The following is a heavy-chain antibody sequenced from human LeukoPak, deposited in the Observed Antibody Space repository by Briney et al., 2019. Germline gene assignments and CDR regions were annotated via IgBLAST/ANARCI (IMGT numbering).Heavy chain of an antibody. Sequence: GGSLRLSCAASGFTFSSYAMRWVRQAPGKGLEWVSTISGSGGGTYYADSVKGRFTISRDNSKNTLYLQMNSLRAEDTAVYYCARSSNYYYYYYMDVWGKGTTVTVSS. CDR2: ISGSGGGT. CDR1: GFTFSSYA. V-gene: IGHV3-23*01. CDR3: ARSSNYYYYYYMDV. J-gene: IGHJ6*03. D-gene: IGHD4-11*01.